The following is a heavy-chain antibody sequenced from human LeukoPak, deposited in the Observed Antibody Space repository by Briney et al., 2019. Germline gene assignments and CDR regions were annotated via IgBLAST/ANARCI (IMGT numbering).Heavy chain of an antibody. CDR1: RGSFSDYH. V-gene: IGHV4-4*07. J-gene: IGHJ3*01. CDR2: IYASGTT. Sequence: SETLSLTCNVSRGSFSDYHWTWVRQPAGKGLEFIGRIYASGTTSYNPSLWSRITMSMDTSKNHLSLTLTSETAADTAVYYCARDSGANLGAFDVWGQGTLVTVS. D-gene: IGHD1-26*01. CDR3: ARDSGANLGAFDV.